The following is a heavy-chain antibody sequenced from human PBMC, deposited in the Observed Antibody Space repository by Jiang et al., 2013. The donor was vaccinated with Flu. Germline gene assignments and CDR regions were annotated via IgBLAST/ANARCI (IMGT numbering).Heavy chain of an antibody. CDR2: ISYDGSNK. D-gene: IGHD3-10*01. Sequence: GGGVVQPGRSLRLSCAASAFTFSTYAMHWVRQAPGKGLEWVAFISYDGSNKYYADSVKGRFTISRDNSRNTLYLQMNSLRAEDTAVYYCAPKLPYYGSGNYYSWGQGTLVTVSS. CDR1: AFTFSTYA. CDR3: APKLPYYGSGNYYS. V-gene: IGHV3-30*04. J-gene: IGHJ5*02.